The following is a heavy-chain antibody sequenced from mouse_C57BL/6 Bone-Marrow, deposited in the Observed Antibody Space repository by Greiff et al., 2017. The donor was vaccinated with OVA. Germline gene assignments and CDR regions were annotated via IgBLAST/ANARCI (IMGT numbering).Heavy chain of an antibody. Sequence: QVQLKQSGAELVRPGTSVKLSCKASGYTFTSYWMHWVKQRPGQGLEWIGVIDPSDSYTNYNQKFKGKATLTVDTSSSTAYMQLSSLTSEDSAVYYCAIIYYDYDEAMDYWGQGTSVTVSS. CDR3: AIIYYDYDEAMDY. V-gene: IGHV1-59*01. CDR1: GYTFTSYW. J-gene: IGHJ4*01. D-gene: IGHD2-4*01. CDR2: IDPSDSYT.